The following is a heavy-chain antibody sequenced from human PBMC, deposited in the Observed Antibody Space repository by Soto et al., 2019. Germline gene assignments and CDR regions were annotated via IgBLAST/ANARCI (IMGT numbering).Heavy chain of an antibody. V-gene: IGHV4-34*02. CDR3: ARNRAFEL. J-gene: IGHJ3*01. CDR1: GGSFSGYS. Sequence: QVQLQQWGAGLLKPSETLSLTCAVHGGSFSGYSWSWIRQPPGKGLEWIGEINHSGSIAYNPSLKSPVTTSGATSKNQFSLNLRSVTAADTAVYYCARNRAFELWGQGTMVTVSS. CDR2: INHSGSI.